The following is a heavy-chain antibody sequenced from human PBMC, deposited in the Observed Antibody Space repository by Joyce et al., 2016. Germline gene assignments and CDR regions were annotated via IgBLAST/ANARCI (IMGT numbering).Heavy chain of an antibody. CDR1: AYTFSNHH. V-gene: IGHV1-18*01. CDR3: VIRGTYGDH. J-gene: IGHJ4*02. Sequence: QLVQSGAEVKKTGASVRVSCRSSAYTFSNHHINWVRKAPGQGLEGMGWISGFNVTTNAAEKVQGRLTMTTDTSTTTAFMELRSLRSNDTAVYYCVIRGTYGDHWGQGTLVTVSS. CDR2: ISGFNVTT. D-gene: IGHD3-16*01.